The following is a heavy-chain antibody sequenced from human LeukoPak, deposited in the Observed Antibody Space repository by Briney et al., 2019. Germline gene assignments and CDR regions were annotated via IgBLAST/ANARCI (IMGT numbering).Heavy chain of an antibody. Sequence: GRSLRLSCAASGFTFSSYGMHWVRQAPGKGLEWVAVISYDGSNKYYADSVKGRFTISRDNSKNSLYLQMNSLRAEDTAVYYCAKDAYSYGYFDYWGQGTLVTVSS. V-gene: IGHV3-30*18. J-gene: IGHJ4*02. CDR2: ISYDGSNK. CDR1: GFTFSSYG. D-gene: IGHD5-18*01. CDR3: AKDAYSYGYFDY.